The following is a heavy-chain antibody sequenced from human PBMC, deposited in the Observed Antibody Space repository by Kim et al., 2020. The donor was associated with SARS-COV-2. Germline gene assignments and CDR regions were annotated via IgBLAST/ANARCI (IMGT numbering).Heavy chain of an antibody. V-gene: IGHV3-23*05. CDR3: AKQFGSSGCEFHH. J-gene: IGHJ1*01. D-gene: IGHD3-22*01. Sequence: YAESVKGRFVRSKDKSKNTLHLQMNSLRSDDTAVYYCAKQFGSSGCEFHHWGQGTLVTVSS.